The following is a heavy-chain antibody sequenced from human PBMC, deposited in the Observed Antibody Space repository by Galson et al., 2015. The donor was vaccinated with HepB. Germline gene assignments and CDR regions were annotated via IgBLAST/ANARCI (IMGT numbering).Heavy chain of an antibody. CDR2: IIPIFGTA. D-gene: IGHD5-12*01. J-gene: IGHJ3*02. CDR3: ARTSVRSYSGYYDAFDI. CDR1: GGTFSSYA. Sequence: SVKVSCKASGGTFSSYAISWVRQAPGQGLEWMGGIIPIFGTANYAQKFQGRVTITADESTSTVYMELSSLRSEDTAVYYCARTSVRSYSGYYDAFDIWGQGTMVTVSS. V-gene: IGHV1-69*13.